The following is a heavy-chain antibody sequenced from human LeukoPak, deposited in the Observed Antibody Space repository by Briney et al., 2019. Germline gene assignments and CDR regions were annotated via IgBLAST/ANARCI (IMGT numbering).Heavy chain of an antibody. Sequence: SGGSLRLSRAASGVTFSSYAMSWVRQAPGKGLEWVSAISGSGGSTYYADSVKGRFTISRDNSKNTLYLQMNSLRAEDTAVYYCAKVVARQQVDYWGQGTLVTVSS. V-gene: IGHV3-23*01. CDR2: ISGSGGST. J-gene: IGHJ4*02. CDR3: AKVVARQQVDY. D-gene: IGHD6-13*01. CDR1: GVTFSSYA.